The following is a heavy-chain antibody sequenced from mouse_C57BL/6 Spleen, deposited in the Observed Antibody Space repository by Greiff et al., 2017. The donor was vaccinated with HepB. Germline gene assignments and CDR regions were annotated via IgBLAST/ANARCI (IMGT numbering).Heavy chain of an antibody. D-gene: IGHD1-1*01. CDR2: INPNYGTT. J-gene: IGHJ1*03. Sequence: VQLQQSGPELVKPGASVKISCKASGYSFTDYNMNWVKQSNGKSLEWIGVINPNYGTTSYNQKFKGKATLTVDQSSSTAYMQLNSLTSEDSAVYYCARSYYYGSSPLWYFDVWGTGTTVTVSS. V-gene: IGHV1-39*01. CDR3: ARSYYYGSSPLWYFDV. CDR1: GYSFTDYN.